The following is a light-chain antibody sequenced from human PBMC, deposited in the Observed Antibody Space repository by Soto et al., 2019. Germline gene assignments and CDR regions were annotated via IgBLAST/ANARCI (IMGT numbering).Light chain of an antibody. J-gene: IGLJ2*01. V-gene: IGLV7-43*01. CDR3: LLYYGGAVV. Sequence: QAVVTQEPSLTVSPGGTVTLTCASSTGPVTSGYYANWFQQKPGQAPRPLIYGTSNKHSWTPARFSGSLLGGKVVLTLSGVQAEDEGGDFWLLYYGGAVVFRGGTKLTVL. CDR2: GTS. CDR1: TGPVTSGYY.